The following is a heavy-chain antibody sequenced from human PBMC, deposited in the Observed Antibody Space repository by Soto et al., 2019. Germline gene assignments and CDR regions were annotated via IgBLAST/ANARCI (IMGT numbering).Heavy chain of an antibody. Sequence: PSETLSLTCAVYGGSLSGYHWSWIRQPPGKGLEWIGEINHRGSTDYNPSLKSRVTISVDTSKNQFSLKLSSVTAADTAVYYCARHRLTYQLLFVNVAQTWGQGTLVTVSS. CDR2: INHRGST. J-gene: IGHJ4*02. D-gene: IGHD2-2*01. CDR3: ARHRLTYQLLFVNVAQT. V-gene: IGHV4-34*01. CDR1: GGSLSGYH.